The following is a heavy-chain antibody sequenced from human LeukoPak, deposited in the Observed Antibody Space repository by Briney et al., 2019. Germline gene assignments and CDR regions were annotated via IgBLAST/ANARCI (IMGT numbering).Heavy chain of an antibody. CDR2: ISAYNGNT. CDR1: GYTFTSYG. Sequence: ASVKVSCKASGYTFTSYGISWVRQAPGQGLEWMGWISAYNGNTNYAQKLQGRVTMTTDTSTSTAYMELRSLRSDDTAVYYCARMGYSGSSGVYSLDYWGQGTLVTVSS. J-gene: IGHJ4*02. CDR3: ARMGYSGSSGVYSLDY. V-gene: IGHV1-18*01. D-gene: IGHD6-6*01.